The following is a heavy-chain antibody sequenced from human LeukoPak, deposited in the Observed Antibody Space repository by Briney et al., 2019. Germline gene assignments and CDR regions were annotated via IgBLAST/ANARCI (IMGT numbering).Heavy chain of an antibody. CDR1: GGSISSGTYY. CDR3: ARAFYGSGSTPPNYFDY. CDR2: IYTSGST. D-gene: IGHD3-10*01. J-gene: IGHJ4*02. V-gene: IGHV4-61*02. Sequence: KSSETLSLTCTVSGGSISSGTYYWSWIRQPAGKGLEWIGRIYTSGSTHYNPSLKSRVTISADTSKNHFSLKLSSVTAADTAVYYCARAFYGSGSTPPNYFDYWGQGTLVTVSS.